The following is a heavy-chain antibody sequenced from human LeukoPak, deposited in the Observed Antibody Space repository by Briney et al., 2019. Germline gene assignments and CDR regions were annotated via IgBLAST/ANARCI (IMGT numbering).Heavy chain of an antibody. J-gene: IGHJ4*02. Sequence: ASVKVSCKASGYTFTGDYMHWVRQAPGQGLEWLGRINPNSGGTSYAQKFLGRVTMTRDTSISTAYMELTRLTSDDTAIYYCARSTVVGATIGDHWGQGTLVTVSS. D-gene: IGHD1-26*01. CDR2: INPNSGGT. CDR1: GYTFTGDY. V-gene: IGHV1-2*06. CDR3: ARSTVVGATIGDH.